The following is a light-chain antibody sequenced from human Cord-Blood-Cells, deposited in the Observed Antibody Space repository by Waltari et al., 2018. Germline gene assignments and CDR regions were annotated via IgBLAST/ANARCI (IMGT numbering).Light chain of an antibody. J-gene: IGKJ2*01. CDR1: QSLRHSNGYNY. V-gene: IGKV2-28*01. CDR3: MQALQTQYT. CDR2: LGS. Sequence: MVMNQSPPSLPVTPGEPASISCRTSQSLRHSNGYNYLDWYLQKPGQSPQLLIYLGSNRASGVPDRFSGSGSGTDFTLKISRVEAEDVGVYYCMQALQTQYTFGQGTKLEIK.